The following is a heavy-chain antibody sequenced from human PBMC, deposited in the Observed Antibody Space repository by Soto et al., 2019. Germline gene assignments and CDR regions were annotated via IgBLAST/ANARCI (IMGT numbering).Heavy chain of an antibody. Sequence: GASVKVSCKASGYTFTSYYMHWVRQAPGQGLEWMGIINPSGGSTSYAQKFQGRVTMTGDTSTSTVYMELSSLRSEDTAVYYCARVSTEYRRYYGMDVWGQGTTVTVSS. J-gene: IGHJ6*02. CDR3: ARVSTEYRRYYGMDV. CDR1: GYTFTSYY. V-gene: IGHV1-46*01. D-gene: IGHD6-6*01. CDR2: INPSGGST.